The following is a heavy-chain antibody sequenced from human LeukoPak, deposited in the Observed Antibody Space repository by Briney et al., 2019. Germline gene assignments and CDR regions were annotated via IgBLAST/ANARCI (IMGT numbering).Heavy chain of an antibody. V-gene: IGHV3-23*01. D-gene: IGHD3-16*01. CDR3: AKDRAYLPDAFDI. CDR1: GFTFSSYA. Sequence: GGSLRLSCVASGFTFSSYAMSWVRQAPGKGLEWVSGISGRGGDTYYADSVKGRFTISRDNSKNTPYLQMNSLRAEDTAVYYCAKDRAYLPDAFDIWGQGTMVTVSS. CDR2: ISGRGGDT. J-gene: IGHJ3*02.